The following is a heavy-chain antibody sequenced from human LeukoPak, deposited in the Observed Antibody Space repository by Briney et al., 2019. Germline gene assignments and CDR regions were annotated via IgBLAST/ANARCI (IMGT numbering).Heavy chain of an antibody. CDR3: ARGLHDYVWGSYRLANFDY. CDR1: GGSFSGYY. V-gene: IGHV4-34*01. CDR2: INHSGST. Sequence: SETLSLTCAVYGGSFSGYYWSWIRQPPGKGLEWIGEINHSGSTNYNPSLKSRVTISVDTSKNQFSLKLSSVTAADTAVYYCARGLHDYVWGSYRLANFDYWGQGTLVTVSS. D-gene: IGHD3-16*02. J-gene: IGHJ4*02.